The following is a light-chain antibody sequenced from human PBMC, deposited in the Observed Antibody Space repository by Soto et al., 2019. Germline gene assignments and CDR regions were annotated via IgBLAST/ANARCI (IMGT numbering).Light chain of an antibody. Sequence: QSVLTQPRSVSGSPGQSVTISCTGTSSDVGAYNYVSWYRHHPGKAPKLIIYDVTKRPSGVPDRFSGSKSGNTASLTISGLQAEFEADYYCCSYAGSSWVFGGGTKLTVL. CDR3: CSYAGSSWV. V-gene: IGLV2-11*01. CDR1: SSDVGAYNY. J-gene: IGLJ3*02. CDR2: DVT.